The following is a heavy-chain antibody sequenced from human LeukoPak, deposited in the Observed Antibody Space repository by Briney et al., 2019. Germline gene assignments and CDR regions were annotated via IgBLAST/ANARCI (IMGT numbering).Heavy chain of an antibody. CDR3: SKDGYCSSTSAWGLDY. V-gene: IGHV3-23*01. J-gene: IGHJ4*02. CDR2: ISGSGGST. CDR1: GFTFSSYA. Sequence: PGGSLRLSCAASGFTFSSYAMSWVRQAPGKGLEWVSAISGSGGSTYYADSVKGRFTISRDNSKNTLYLQMNSLRAEDTAVYYCSKDGYCSSTSAWGLDYWGQGTLVTVSS. D-gene: IGHD2-2*01.